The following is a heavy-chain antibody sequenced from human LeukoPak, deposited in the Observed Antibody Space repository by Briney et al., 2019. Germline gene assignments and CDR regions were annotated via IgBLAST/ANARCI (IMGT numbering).Heavy chain of an antibody. D-gene: IGHD6-13*01. CDR2: INHSGST. V-gene: IGHV4-34*01. CDR1: GGSFSGYY. CDR3: ARVVRVAAAGYYFDY. Sequence: SETLSLTCAVYGGSFSGYYWSWIRQPPGKGLEWIGEINHSGSTNYNPSLKSRVTISVDTSKNQFSLKLSSVTAADTAVYYCARVVRVAAAGYYFDYWGQGTLVTVSS. J-gene: IGHJ4*02.